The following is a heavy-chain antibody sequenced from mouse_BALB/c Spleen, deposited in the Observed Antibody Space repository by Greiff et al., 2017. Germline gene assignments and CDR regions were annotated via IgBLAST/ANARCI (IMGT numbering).Heavy chain of an antibody. CDR1: GYSFTGYY. J-gene: IGHJ4*01. D-gene: IGHD2-4*01. CDR3: ARRTMITTYAMDY. CDR2: INPYNGAT. V-gene: IGHV1-31*01. Sequence: EVQLQESGPELVKPGASVKISCKASGYSFTGYYMHWVKQSHVKSLEWIGRINPYNGATSYNQNFKDKASLTVDKSSSTAYMELHSLTSEDSAVYYCARRTMITTYAMDYWGQGTSVTVSS.